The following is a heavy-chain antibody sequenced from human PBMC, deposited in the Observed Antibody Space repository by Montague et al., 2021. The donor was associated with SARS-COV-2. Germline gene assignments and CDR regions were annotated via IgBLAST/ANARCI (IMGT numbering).Heavy chain of an antibody. Sequence: SLRLSCAASGFTFSSYEMNLVRQAPGKGLEWVSYISSSGSTIYYADSVKGRFTISRDNAKNSLYLQMNSLRAEDTAVYYCARGALWVVVVITAPLNFDYWGQGTLVTVSS. J-gene: IGHJ4*02. V-gene: IGHV3-48*03. CDR2: ISSSGSTI. CDR3: ARGALWVVVVITAPLNFDY. CDR1: GFTFSSYE. D-gene: IGHD3-22*01.